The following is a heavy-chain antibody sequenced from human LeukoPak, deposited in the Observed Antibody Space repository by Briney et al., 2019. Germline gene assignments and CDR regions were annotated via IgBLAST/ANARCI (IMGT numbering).Heavy chain of an antibody. CDR1: GGSISGYY. V-gene: IGHV4-59*01. D-gene: IGHD3-10*01. CDR3: ARVEEGYGSGRRGNFYYYYMDV. J-gene: IGHJ6*03. CDR2: IYYSGST. Sequence: SETLSLTCTVSGGSISGYYWSWIRQPPGKGLEWIGYIYYSGSTKYNPSLRSRVTISVDTSKNQFSLKVNSLTAADTAVYYCARVEEGYGSGRRGNFYYYYMDVWGKGTTVTISS.